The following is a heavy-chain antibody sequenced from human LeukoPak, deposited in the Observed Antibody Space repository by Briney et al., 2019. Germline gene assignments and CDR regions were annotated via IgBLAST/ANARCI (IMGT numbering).Heavy chain of an antibody. J-gene: IGHJ3*02. CDR2: IRYDGSNK. Sequence: PGGSLRLSCAASGFTFSSYGMHWVRQAPGKGLEWVAFIRYDGSNKYYADSVKGRFTISRDNSKNTLYLQMNSLRAEDTAVYYCAKDLTIFGVVPSAFDIWGQGTMVTVSS. D-gene: IGHD3-3*01. V-gene: IGHV3-30*02. CDR1: GFTFSSYG. CDR3: AKDLTIFGVVPSAFDI.